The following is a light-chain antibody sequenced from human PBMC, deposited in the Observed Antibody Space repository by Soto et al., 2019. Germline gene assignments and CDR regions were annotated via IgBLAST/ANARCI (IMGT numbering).Light chain of an antibody. V-gene: IGKV3-11*01. CDR1: QTVYNY. CDR3: QQRNYWQVT. Sequence: EIFLTQSPATLSLSPGQRAVLSCRASQTVYNYLAWYQQKPGQAPRLLIYDVSNRATGIPARFSGSGSGTDFTLTISSLEPEDFAVYYCQQRNYWQVTFGQGTRLEI. CDR2: DVS. J-gene: IGKJ5*01.